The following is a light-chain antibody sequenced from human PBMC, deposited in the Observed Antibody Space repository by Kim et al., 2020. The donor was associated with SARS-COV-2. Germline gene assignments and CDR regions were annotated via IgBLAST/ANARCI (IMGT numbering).Light chain of an antibody. CDR3: QQYNSRHS. J-gene: IGKJ2*01. Sequence: LSLSPGERATLSCRASQSLSRDLAWYQHKPGQAPRLVIFDASTRATGIPSRFSGSGSDTEYSLTISSLQSEDLAVYYCQQYNSRHSFGQGTKLEI. CDR2: DAS. V-gene: IGKV3D-15*01. CDR1: QSLSRD.